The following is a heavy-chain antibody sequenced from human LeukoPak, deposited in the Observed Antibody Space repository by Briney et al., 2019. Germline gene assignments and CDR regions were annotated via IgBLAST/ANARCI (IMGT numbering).Heavy chain of an antibody. V-gene: IGHV4-34*01. D-gene: IGHD5-18*01. J-gene: IGHJ4*02. Sequence: PSETLSLTCAVYGGSFSGYYWSWIRQPPGKGLEWIGEINHSGSTNYNPSLKSRVTISVDTSKNQFSLKLSSVTAADTAVYYCARVGYSYGDFDYWGQGTLVTVSS. CDR2: INHSGST. CDR3: ARVGYSYGDFDY. CDR1: GGSFSGYY.